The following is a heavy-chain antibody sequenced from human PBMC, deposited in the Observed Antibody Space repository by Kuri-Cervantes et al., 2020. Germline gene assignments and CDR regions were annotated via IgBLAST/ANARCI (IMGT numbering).Heavy chain of an antibody. D-gene: IGHD2-2*01. J-gene: IGHJ5*02. Sequence: SETLSLTCAVYGGSFSGYYWSWIRQPPGKGLEWIGEINHSGSTYYNPSLKSRVTISVDRSKNQFSLKLSSVTAADTAVYYGARAYCSSTSCWLDPWGQGTLVTVSS. CDR1: GGSFSGYY. CDR3: ARAYCSSTSCWLDP. CDR2: INHSGST. V-gene: IGHV4-34*01.